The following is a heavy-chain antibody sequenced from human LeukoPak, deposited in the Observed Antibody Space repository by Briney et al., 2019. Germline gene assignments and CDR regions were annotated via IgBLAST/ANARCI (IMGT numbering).Heavy chain of an antibody. D-gene: IGHD3-16*01. V-gene: IGHV1-69*01. CDR1: VGTFSSYA. J-gene: IGHJ4*02. Sequence: SVKVSCKASVGTFSSYAISWVRQAPGQGLEWMGGIIPIFGTANYAQKFQGRVTITADESTSTAYTELSSLRSEDTAVYYCARAPRGFDFDYWGQGTLVTVSS. CDR2: IIPIFGTA. CDR3: ARAPRGFDFDY.